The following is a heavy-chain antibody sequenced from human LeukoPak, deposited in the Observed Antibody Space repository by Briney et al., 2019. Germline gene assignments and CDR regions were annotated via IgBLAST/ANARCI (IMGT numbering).Heavy chain of an antibody. Sequence: GGSLRLSCAASGFTFSSYGMSWVRQAPGKGLQWVSGISVSGGTTHYADSVKGRFTISRDNSKHTLYPQMNSLRAEDTALYYCTKGFYDSGSSLSALDHWGQGTLVTVSS. J-gene: IGHJ4*02. CDR2: ISVSGGTT. CDR1: GFTFSSYG. D-gene: IGHD3-10*01. CDR3: TKGFYDSGSSLSALDH. V-gene: IGHV3-23*01.